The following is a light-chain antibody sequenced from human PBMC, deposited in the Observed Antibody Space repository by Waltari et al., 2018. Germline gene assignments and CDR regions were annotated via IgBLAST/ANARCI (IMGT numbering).Light chain of an antibody. J-gene: IGLJ3*02. CDR3: SSHTSSSTRVV. V-gene: IGLV2-14*03. CDR2: DVS. CDR1: SRDVGGYNY. Sequence: QSALTQPASVSGSPGQSLTISCTGTSRDVGGYNYVSWYQQHPGKAPKLMIYDVSNRPSGVSNRFSGSKSGNTASLTISGLQAEDEADYYCSSHTSSSTRVVFGGGTKLTVL.